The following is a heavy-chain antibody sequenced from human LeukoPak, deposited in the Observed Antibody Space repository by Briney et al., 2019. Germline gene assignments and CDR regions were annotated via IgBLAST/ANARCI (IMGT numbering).Heavy chain of an antibody. CDR1: TFALRNYW. Sequence: GGSLRLSCTGSTFALRNYWIHWVRHVPGKGLEWISRITSEGISSSYADSVKGRFTISRDNAKKTVYLQMSGLRAEDTAVYYCARDWSIPSLTGYYIDVWGNGTTVTVSS. J-gene: IGHJ6*03. CDR2: ITSEGISS. CDR3: ARDWSIPSLTGYYIDV. D-gene: IGHD3-9*01. V-gene: IGHV3-74*03.